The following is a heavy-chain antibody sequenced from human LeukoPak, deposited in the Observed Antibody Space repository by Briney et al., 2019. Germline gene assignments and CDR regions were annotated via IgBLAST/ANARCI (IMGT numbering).Heavy chain of an antibody. CDR2: IIPIFGTA. CDR1: GGTFSSYA. CDR3: ARGEQFLEWLFGY. V-gene: IGHV1-69*01. J-gene: IGHJ4*02. D-gene: IGHD3-3*01. Sequence: SVKVSCKASGGTFSSYAISWVRQAPGQGLEWMGGIIPIFGTANYAQKFQGRVTITADESTSTAYMELSSLRSEDTAVYYCARGEQFLEWLFGYWDQRTLVTVSS.